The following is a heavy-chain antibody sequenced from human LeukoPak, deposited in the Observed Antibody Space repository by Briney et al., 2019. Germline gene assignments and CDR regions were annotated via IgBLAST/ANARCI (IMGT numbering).Heavy chain of an antibody. CDR2: ISSSSSYI. V-gene: IGHV3-21*04. J-gene: IGHJ4*02. Sequence: PGGSLRLSCAASGFTFSSYSMNWVRQAPGKGLEWVSSISSSSSYIYYADSVKGRFTISRDNAKNSLYLQMNSLRAEDTAVYYCATLSTGELLYVDYWGQGTLVTVSS. D-gene: IGHD1-26*01. CDR3: ATLSTGELLYVDY. CDR1: GFTFSSYS.